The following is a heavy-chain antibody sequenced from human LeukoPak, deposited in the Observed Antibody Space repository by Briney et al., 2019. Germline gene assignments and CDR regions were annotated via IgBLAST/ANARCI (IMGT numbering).Heavy chain of an antibody. V-gene: IGHV4-39*07. J-gene: IGHJ3*02. D-gene: IGHD5-24*01. CDR1: GCSLRSGDYY. Sequence: SEALSLTCTVSGCSLRSGDYYWSWMRQSPGKGLEWIGQIYHSGSNNYNASLKSRGTMSGDTSKNQLSLTLTSWTAADTAVYYCAMPGSRDWDDAFDISGQRTMVTVSS. CDR2: IYHSGSN. CDR3: AMPGSRDWDDAFDI.